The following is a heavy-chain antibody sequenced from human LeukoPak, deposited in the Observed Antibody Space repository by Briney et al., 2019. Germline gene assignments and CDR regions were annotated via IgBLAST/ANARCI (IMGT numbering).Heavy chain of an antibody. V-gene: IGHV3-23*01. CDR3: AKDRQAYNSMWTYFDS. CDR1: GFTFNNYA. Sequence: GGSLRLSCAASGFTFNNYAMSWVRQAPGKGLEWVSRIGRGVKHYAHSVKRRFSISRDDSKNTVYLQMSRLRAEDTAVYYCAKDRQAYNSMWTYFDSWGQGTLVTASS. D-gene: IGHD1-14*01. J-gene: IGHJ4*02. CDR2: IGRGVK.